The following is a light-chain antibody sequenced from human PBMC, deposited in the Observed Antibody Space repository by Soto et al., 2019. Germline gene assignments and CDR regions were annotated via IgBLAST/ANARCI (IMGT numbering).Light chain of an antibody. V-gene: IGKV1-5*03. Sequence: DIQMTQSPSTLSGSVGDRVTITFRASQTISSWLAWYQQKPGKAPKLLIYKASTLKSGVPSRFSGSGSETEFTLTISSLQPDDFATYYCQHYNSYSEAFGQGTKVDI. J-gene: IGKJ1*01. CDR3: QHYNSYSEA. CDR2: KAS. CDR1: QTISSW.